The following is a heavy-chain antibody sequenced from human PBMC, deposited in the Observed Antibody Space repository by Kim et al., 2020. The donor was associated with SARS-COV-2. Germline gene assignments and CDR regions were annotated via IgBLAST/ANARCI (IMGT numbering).Heavy chain of an antibody. J-gene: IGHJ6*02. CDR1: GYSFTSYW. CDR2: IYPGDSDT. CDR3: ARRQGDYDILTDNYYYGMDV. Sequence: GESLKISCKGSGYSFTSYWIGWVRQMPGKGLEWMGIIYPGDSDTRYSPSFQGQVTISADKSISTAYLQWSSLKASDTAMYYCARRQGDYDILTDNYYYGMDVWGQGTTVTVSS. V-gene: IGHV5-51*01. D-gene: IGHD3-9*01.